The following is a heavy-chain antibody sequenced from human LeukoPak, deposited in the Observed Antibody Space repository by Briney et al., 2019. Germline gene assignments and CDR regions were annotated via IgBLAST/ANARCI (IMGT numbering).Heavy chain of an antibody. D-gene: IGHD2-2*01. CDR3: ARARYANAWYAFDI. J-gene: IGHJ3*02. CDR2: LSHSGSS. V-gene: IGHV4-59*02. CDR1: GGSVSSLY. Sequence: KPSETPSPTCTVFGGSVSSLYWRWIRRPPGRGLGWIAYLSHSGSSDSNPSLTSRVTTLVDTSKNQFSLKLTSVTAADTAVYYCARARYANAWYAFDIWGHGTMVTVSS.